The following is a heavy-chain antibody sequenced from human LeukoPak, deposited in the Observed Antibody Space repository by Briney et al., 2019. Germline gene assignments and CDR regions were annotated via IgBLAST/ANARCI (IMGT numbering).Heavy chain of an antibody. D-gene: IGHD1-26*01. V-gene: IGHV3-9*03. CDR1: GFTFDDYA. CDR3: AGAELGEAFDI. J-gene: IGHJ3*02. CDR2: ISWNSGSI. Sequence: PGGSLRLSCAASGFTFDDYAMHWVRQAPGKGLEWVSGISWNSGSIGYADSVKGRFTISRDNAKNSLYLQMNSLRAEDMALYYCAGAELGEAFDIWGQGTMVTVSS.